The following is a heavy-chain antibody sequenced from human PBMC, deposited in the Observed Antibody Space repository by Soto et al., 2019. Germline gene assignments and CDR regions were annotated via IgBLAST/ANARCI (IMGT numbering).Heavy chain of an antibody. CDR3: ARDTGPTTVTTGVDY. V-gene: IGHV3-21*01. CDR2: ITGSSMYI. Sequence: TGGSLRLSCAASGFTFSDYSMKWVRQSPGKGPEWVSFITGSSMYIYYEDSVKGRFTISRDNAKNSLYLQMDSLRAEDTAMYYCARDTGPTTVTTGVDYWGQGTLVTVSS. CDR1: GFTFSDYS. J-gene: IGHJ4*02. D-gene: IGHD4-17*01.